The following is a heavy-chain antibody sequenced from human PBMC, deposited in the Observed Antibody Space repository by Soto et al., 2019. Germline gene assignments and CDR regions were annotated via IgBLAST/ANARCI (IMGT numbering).Heavy chain of an antibody. CDR2: MSHIGSV. Sequence: QVLLQESGPGLVQPSGTLSLSCVVSGVSIGSNYYWGWVRQPPGKGLEWLGDMSHIGSVNYNPSLKSRVTISMVKCQNQFSLKLNSVTAADTAVYYCARSLGWYAIDYWGQGTLVIVSS. V-gene: IGHV4-4*02. CDR1: GVSIGSNYY. J-gene: IGHJ4*02. CDR3: ARSLGWYAIDY. D-gene: IGHD6-19*01.